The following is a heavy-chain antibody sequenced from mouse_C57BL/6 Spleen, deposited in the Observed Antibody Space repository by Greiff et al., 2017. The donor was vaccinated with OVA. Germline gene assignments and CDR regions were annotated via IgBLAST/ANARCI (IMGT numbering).Heavy chain of an antibody. J-gene: IGHJ2*01. D-gene: IGHD2-5*01. CDR1: GFTFSSYA. Sequence: EVQLVESGGGLVKPGGSLKLSCAASGFTFSSYAMYWVRQTPEKRLEWVATISDGGSYTYYQDNVKGRFTISRDNAKNNMYLQMIHLKSEDTAVYYYARDRYYSNYLYYFDYWGQGTTLTVSS. CDR2: ISDGGSYT. V-gene: IGHV5-4*01. CDR3: ARDRYYSNYLYYFDY.